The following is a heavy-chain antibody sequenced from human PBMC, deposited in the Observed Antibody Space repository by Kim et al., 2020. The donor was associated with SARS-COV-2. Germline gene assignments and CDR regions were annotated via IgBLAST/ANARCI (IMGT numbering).Heavy chain of an antibody. D-gene: IGHD3-9*01. Sequence: ASVKVSCKASGYTFTSYGISWVRQAPGQGLEWMGWISVYNGNTNYAQKLQGRVTMTTDTSTSTAYMGLRSLRSDDTAVYYCARDGGGLRYFDWLLSTPDYWGQGTLVTVSS. V-gene: IGHV1-18*01. CDR1: GYTFTSYG. CDR2: ISVYNGNT. CDR3: ARDGGGLRYFDWLLSTPDY. J-gene: IGHJ4*02.